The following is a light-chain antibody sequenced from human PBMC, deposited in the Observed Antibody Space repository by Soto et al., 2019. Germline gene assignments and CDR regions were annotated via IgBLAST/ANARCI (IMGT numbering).Light chain of an antibody. V-gene: IGKV4-1*01. J-gene: IGKJ4*01. CDR1: QSILNSSNNKIH. Sequence: DFVMTQSPDSLAVSLGERATINCKSSQSILNSSNNKIHLAWYQQKPGQPPKLIIYRASTREPGVPDRFSGSGYETDFTLTISSLQAEDVATYYCQQYFSARLTFGGGTKVEI. CDR2: RAS. CDR3: QQYFSARLT.